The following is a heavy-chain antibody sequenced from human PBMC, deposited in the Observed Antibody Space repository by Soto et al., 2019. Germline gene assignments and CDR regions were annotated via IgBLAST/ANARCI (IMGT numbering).Heavy chain of an antibody. J-gene: IGHJ5*02. Sequence: EVQLVESGGGLVQPGRSLRLSCAGSGITLADYAMHWVRQAPGKGLEWVSGISWNAGSIGYADSVKGRFTISRDNANSSLYLQMDSLRAEDTALYYCGKGHDILTGYDTQIDLWGQGTLVTVSS. CDR2: ISWNAGSI. V-gene: IGHV3-9*01. D-gene: IGHD3-9*01. CDR1: GITLADYA. CDR3: GKGHDILTGYDTQIDL.